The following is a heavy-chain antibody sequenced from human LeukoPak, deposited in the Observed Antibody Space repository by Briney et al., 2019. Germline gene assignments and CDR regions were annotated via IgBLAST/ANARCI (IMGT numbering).Heavy chain of an antibody. D-gene: IGHD3-9*01. CDR1: GYTFTSYG. V-gene: IGHV1-18*01. J-gene: IGHJ4*02. Sequence: ASVKVSCKASGYTFTSYGISWVRQAPGQGLEWMGWISAYNGNTNYAQKLQGRVTMTTDTSTSTAYMELRSLRSYDTAVYYCARVLDILTGYYIDYWGQGTLVTVSS. CDR3: ARVLDILTGYYIDY. CDR2: ISAYNGNT.